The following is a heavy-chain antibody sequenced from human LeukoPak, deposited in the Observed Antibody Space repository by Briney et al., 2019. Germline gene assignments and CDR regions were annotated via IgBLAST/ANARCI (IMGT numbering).Heavy chain of an antibody. CDR2: ISGSGGST. V-gene: IGHV3-23*01. Sequence: HPGGSLRLSCAASGFTFSSYGMHWVRQAPGEGLEWVSAISGSGGSTYYADSVKGRFTISRDNSKNTLYLQMNSLRAEDTAVYYCAKDRRRAARLGTAFDIWGQGTMVTVSS. D-gene: IGHD6-6*01. CDR1: GFTFSSYG. J-gene: IGHJ3*02. CDR3: AKDRRRAARLGTAFDI.